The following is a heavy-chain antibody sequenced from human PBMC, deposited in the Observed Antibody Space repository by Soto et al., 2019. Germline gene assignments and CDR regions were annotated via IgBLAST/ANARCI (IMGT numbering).Heavy chain of an antibody. CDR2: ISGTSSRT. CDR3: AQTAEAVAATVYGN. CDR1: GFTFSSYA. D-gene: IGHD6-19*01. Sequence: GGSLRLSCAASGFTFSSYAMGWVRQAPGKGLEWVSAISGTSSRTYYADSVKGRFAISRDNSKNTLYLQMNSLRAEDTAVYYCAQTAEAVAATVYGNWGQGTLVTVSS. J-gene: IGHJ4*02. V-gene: IGHV3-23*01.